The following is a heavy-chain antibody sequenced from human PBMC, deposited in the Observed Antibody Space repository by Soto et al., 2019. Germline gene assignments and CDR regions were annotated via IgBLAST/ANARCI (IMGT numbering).Heavy chain of an antibody. D-gene: IGHD2-8*02. J-gene: IGHJ4*02. CDR3: ARDKITGLFDY. V-gene: IGHV4-34*01. CDR2: INHSGSG. Sequence: SETLSLTCAVYGGSFSGYDWTWIRQPPGTGLEWIGEINHSGSGNYNPSLKSRVTISVDTSKNQFSLKLTSVTAADTAVYYCARDKITGLFDYWGQGTLVTVSS. CDR1: GGSFSGYD.